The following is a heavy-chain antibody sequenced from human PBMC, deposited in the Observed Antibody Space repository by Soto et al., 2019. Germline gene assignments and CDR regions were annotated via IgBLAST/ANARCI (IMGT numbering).Heavy chain of an antibody. D-gene: IGHD3-10*01. V-gene: IGHV6-1*01. J-gene: IGHJ4*02. Sequence: KQSQTLSLTCAISGDSVSSNSAAWNWIRQSPSRGLEWLGRTYYRSKWYNDYAVSVKSRITINPDTSKNQFSLQLNSVTPEDTAVYYCARGTHYYGSGSYYKGYYFDYWGQGTLVTVSS. CDR3: ARGTHYYGSGSYYKGYYFDY. CDR2: TYYRSKWYN. CDR1: GDSVSSNSAA.